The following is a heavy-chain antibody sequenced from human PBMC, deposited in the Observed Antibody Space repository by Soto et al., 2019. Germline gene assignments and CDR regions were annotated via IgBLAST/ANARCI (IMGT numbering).Heavy chain of an antibody. D-gene: IGHD3-16*01. CDR2: IHYSGST. V-gene: IGHV4-59*11. Sequence: QVQLQESGPGLVKPSETLSLTCTVSGVSITSHYWTWIRQPPGKGLEWIGNIHYSGSTNYSPSLKGRVIISVATSENQSSLKLSSVTTADTAVYFCTVGGAGHPFDYWGQGTLVTVSS. J-gene: IGHJ4*02. CDR3: TVGGAGHPFDY. CDR1: GVSITSHY.